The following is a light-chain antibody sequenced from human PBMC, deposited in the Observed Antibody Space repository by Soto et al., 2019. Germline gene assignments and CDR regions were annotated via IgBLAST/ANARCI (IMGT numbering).Light chain of an antibody. Sequence: QSALTQPASVSGSPGQSITISCTGTSSDVGSYNYVSWYQQHPGKAPKLMIYDVSNRPSGVSNRFSGSKSGNTASLTISGLQAEDGADYYCTSYTSSSTYVFGTGTKLTVL. J-gene: IGLJ1*01. CDR1: SSDVGSYNY. CDR2: DVS. V-gene: IGLV2-14*01. CDR3: TSYTSSSTYV.